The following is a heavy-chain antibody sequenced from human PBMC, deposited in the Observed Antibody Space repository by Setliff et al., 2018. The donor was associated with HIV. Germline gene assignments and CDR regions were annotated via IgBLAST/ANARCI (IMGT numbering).Heavy chain of an antibody. J-gene: IGHJ4*02. V-gene: IGHV3-7*01. D-gene: IGHD3-16*01. CDR2: IKQDGSEK. CDR3: ARDWGLMRGDY. CDR1: GFTFSNYW. Sequence: GSLRLSCAASGFTFSNYWMSWVRQAPGKGLEWVANIKQDGSEKYYVDSVKGRFTISRDNAKNSLYLQMNSLRAEDTAVYYCARDWGLMRGDYWGQGTLVTVSS.